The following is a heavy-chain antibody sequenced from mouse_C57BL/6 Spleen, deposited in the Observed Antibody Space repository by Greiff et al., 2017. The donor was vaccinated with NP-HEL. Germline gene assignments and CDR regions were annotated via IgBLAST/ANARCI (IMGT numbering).Heavy chain of an antibody. CDR3: ARERDDYDGGYYFDY. V-gene: IGHV5-16*01. CDR1: GFTFSDYY. Sequence: EVMLVESEGGLVQPGSSMKLSCTASGFTFSDYYMAWVRQVPEKGLEWVANINYDGSSTYYLDSLKSRFIISRDNAKNILYLQMSSLKSEDTATYYCARERDDYDGGYYFDYWGQGTTLTVSS. J-gene: IGHJ2*01. D-gene: IGHD2-4*01. CDR2: INYDGSST.